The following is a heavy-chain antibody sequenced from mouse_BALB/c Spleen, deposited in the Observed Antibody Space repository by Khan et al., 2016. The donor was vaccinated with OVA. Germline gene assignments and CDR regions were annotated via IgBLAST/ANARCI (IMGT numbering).Heavy chain of an antibody. Sequence: VQLQQSGAELTRPGASVKMSCKASGYTFTSYTMHWVKQRPGQGLEWIGYINPVSDYTNYNQNFKDKATLTADKSSSTAYMQLRSLTSEDSAVYYCAKEGAYYRSDGWFAYWDQGTLVTVST. CDR1: GYTFTSYT. CDR3: AKEGAYYRSDGWFAY. V-gene: IGHV1-4*01. D-gene: IGHD2-14*01. J-gene: IGHJ3*01. CDR2: INPVSDYT.